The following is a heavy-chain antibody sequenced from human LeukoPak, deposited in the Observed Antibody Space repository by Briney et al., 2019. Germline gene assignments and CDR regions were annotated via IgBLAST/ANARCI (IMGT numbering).Heavy chain of an antibody. CDR3: AKDNLLHSYGYFDY. D-gene: IGHD5-18*01. J-gene: IGHJ4*02. CDR1: GFTFSSYA. V-gene: IGHV3-23*01. CDR2: ISGSGGST. Sequence: GGSLRLSCAASGFTFSSYAMSWVRQAPGKGLEWVSAISGSGGSTYYADSVKGRFTITRDNSKNTLYLQMNSLRAEDTAVYYCAKDNLLHSYGYFDYWGQGTLVTVSS.